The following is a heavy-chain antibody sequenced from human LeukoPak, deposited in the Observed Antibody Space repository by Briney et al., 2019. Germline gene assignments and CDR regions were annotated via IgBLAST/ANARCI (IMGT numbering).Heavy chain of an antibody. D-gene: IGHD3-22*01. CDR3: AKDYYDSSGYNAFDY. CDR2: ISYDGSNK. Sequence: PGGSLRLSCAASGFTFSSYAMHWVRQAPGKGLEWVAVISYDGSNKYYADSVKGRFTISRDNSKNTLYLQMNSLRAEDTAVYYCAKDYYDSSGYNAFDYWGQGTLVTVSS. J-gene: IGHJ4*02. CDR1: GFTFSSYA. V-gene: IGHV3-30-3*01.